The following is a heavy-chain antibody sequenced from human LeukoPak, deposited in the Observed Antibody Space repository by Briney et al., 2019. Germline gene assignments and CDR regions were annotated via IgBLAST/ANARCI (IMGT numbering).Heavy chain of an antibody. CDR2: IWFDGSNK. V-gene: IGHV3-33*08. CDR1: GFTFSSYG. D-gene: IGHD3-10*01. CDR3: ARAYEVRGVPYYGMDV. J-gene: IGHJ6*02. Sequence: GGSLRLSCAASGFTFSSYGMHWVRQAPGKGLEWVAVIWFDGSNKYYADSVKGRFTISRDNSKNTLYLQMNSLRAEETAVYYCARAYEVRGVPYYGMDVWGQGTTVTVSS.